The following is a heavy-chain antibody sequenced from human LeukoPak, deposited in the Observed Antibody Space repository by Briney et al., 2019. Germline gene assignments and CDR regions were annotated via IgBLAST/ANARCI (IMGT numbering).Heavy chain of an antibody. D-gene: IGHD1-26*01. CDR3: ARLSIVGAATGFDY. Sequence: ASVTVSCKSSGGTFSSYAISWVRQAPGQGLEWMGGIIPIFGTANYAQKFQGRVTITTDESTSTAYMELSSLRSEDTAVYYWARLSIVGAATGFDYWGQGTLVTASS. CDR1: GGTFSSYA. V-gene: IGHV1-69*05. CDR2: IIPIFGTA. J-gene: IGHJ4*02.